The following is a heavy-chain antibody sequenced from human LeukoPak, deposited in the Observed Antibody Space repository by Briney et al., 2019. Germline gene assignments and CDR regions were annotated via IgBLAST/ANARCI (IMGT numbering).Heavy chain of an antibody. CDR3: ARLGGITMVRGVIRDYYYYYGMDV. Sequence: SAKVSCKASGGTFSSYAISWVRQAPGQGLEWMGGIIPIFGTANYAQKFQGRVTITADESASTAYMELSSLRSEDTAVYYCARLGGITMVRGVIRDYYYYYGMDVWGKGTTVTVSS. CDR2: IIPIFGTA. V-gene: IGHV1-69*13. D-gene: IGHD3-10*01. CDR1: GGTFSSYA. J-gene: IGHJ6*04.